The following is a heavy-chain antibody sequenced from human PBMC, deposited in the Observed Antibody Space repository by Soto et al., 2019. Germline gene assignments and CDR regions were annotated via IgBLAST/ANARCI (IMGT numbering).Heavy chain of an antibody. V-gene: IGHV3-23*01. Sequence: GGSLRLSCAASGFTFSSYGISWIRLSPGKGLEWVSVISGGGDTTYYTPSLKSRVTISVDTSKNQFSLKLSSVTAADTALYYCAREGGRYCNGGSCQVDYWGQGTLVTVSS. D-gene: IGHD2-15*01. CDR1: GFTFSSYG. CDR3: AREGGRYCNGGSCQVDY. J-gene: IGHJ4*02. CDR2: ISGGGDTT.